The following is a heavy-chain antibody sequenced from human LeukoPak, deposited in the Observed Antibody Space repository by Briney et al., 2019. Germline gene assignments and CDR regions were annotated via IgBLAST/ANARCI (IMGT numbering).Heavy chain of an antibody. CDR2: IYYSGST. CDR1: GGSISSYY. V-gene: IGHV4-59*01. Sequence: SETLSLTCTVSGGSISSYYWSWIRQPPGKGLEWIGYIYYSGSTNYNPSLKSRVTISVDTSKNQFSLKLSSVTAADTAVYYCARDYDSSFDYWGQGTLVTVSS. D-gene: IGHD3-3*01. J-gene: IGHJ4*02. CDR3: ARDYDSSFDY.